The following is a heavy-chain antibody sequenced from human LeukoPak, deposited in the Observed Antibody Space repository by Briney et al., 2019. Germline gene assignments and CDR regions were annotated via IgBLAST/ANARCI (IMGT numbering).Heavy chain of an antibody. V-gene: IGHV4-34*01. CDR1: GGSFSGYY. Sequence: SETLSLTCAVYGGSFSGYYWSWIRQPPGKGLEWIGEINHSGSTNYNPSLKSRVTISVDTSKNQFSLKLSSVTAADTAVYYCARVPRLVVPALHDPWGQGTLVTVSS. D-gene: IGHD2-8*01. CDR3: ARVPRLVVPALHDP. CDR2: INHSGST. J-gene: IGHJ5*02.